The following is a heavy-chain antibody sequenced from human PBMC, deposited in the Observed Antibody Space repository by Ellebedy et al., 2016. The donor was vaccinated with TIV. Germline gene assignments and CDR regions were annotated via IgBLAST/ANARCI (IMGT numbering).Heavy chain of an antibody. Sequence: SVKVSCXASGGTFSSYAISWVRQAPGQGLEWMGGIIPIFGTANYAQKFQGRVTITADESTSTAYMELSSLRSEDTAVYYCARVPYLGVVAATIPEFDYWGQGTLVTVSS. CDR3: ARVPYLGVVAATIPEFDY. CDR2: IIPIFGTA. D-gene: IGHD2-15*01. V-gene: IGHV1-69*13. J-gene: IGHJ4*02. CDR1: GGTFSSYA.